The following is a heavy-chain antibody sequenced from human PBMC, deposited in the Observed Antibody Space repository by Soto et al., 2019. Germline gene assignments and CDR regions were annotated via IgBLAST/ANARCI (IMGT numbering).Heavy chain of an antibody. CDR3: ARDILNYYDSSGSTALDY. CDR2: INWNGGST. J-gene: IGHJ4*02. D-gene: IGHD3-22*01. CDR1: GFTFDDYG. V-gene: IGHV3-20*04. Sequence: TGGSLRLSCAASGFTFDDYGMSWVRQAPGKGLEWVSTINWNGGSTGYADSVKGRFTISRDNAKNSLYLQMNSLRAEDTALYYCARDILNYYDSSGSTALDYWGQGTLVTVSS.